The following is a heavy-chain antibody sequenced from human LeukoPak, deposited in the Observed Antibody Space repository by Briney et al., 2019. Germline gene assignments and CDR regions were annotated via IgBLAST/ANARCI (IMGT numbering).Heavy chain of an antibody. V-gene: IGHV4-39*07. Sequence: PSETLCLTCTVSSGSISTSNYYWGWVRQPPGKALEWIGEVYHEGSTNYNPSLKSRVTISIDKSKRHFSLKMRSVTAADTAVYYCARVRVMTSTPLPFDYWGQGTRVTVSS. CDR1: SGSISTSNYY. D-gene: IGHD2-21*02. CDR3: ARVRVMTSTPLPFDY. J-gene: IGHJ4*02. CDR2: VYHEGST.